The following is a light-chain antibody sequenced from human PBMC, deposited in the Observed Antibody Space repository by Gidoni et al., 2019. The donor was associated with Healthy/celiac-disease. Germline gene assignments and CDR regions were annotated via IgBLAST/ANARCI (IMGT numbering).Light chain of an antibody. J-gene: IGKJ3*01. V-gene: IGKV1-5*03. CDR2: KAS. Sequence: DIKMTKSPSTLSASVGDRVTITCRASQSISSWLAWYQQKPGKAPKLLIYKASSLESGVPSRFSGSGSGTEFTLTISSLQPDDFATYYCQQYNSYRFTFGPGTKVEIK. CDR1: QSISSW. CDR3: QQYNSYRFT.